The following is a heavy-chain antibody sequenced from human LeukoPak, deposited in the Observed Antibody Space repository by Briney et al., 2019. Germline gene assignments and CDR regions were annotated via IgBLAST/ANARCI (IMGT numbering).Heavy chain of an antibody. D-gene: IGHD5-18*01. J-gene: IGHJ4*02. Sequence: ASVKVSCTASGYAFTNHGVNWVRQAPGQGLEWMGWINANNGHTSYAQKFQGRVMVTTDRSTNTAYLELRSLRSDDTAAYYCARVPNPRNTYGYNDKWGQGTLVTVSS. CDR3: ARVPNPRNTYGYNDK. CDR1: GYAFTNHG. V-gene: IGHV1-18*04. CDR2: INANNGHT.